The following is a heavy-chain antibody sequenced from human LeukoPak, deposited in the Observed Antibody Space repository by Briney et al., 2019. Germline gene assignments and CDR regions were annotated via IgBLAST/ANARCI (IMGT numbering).Heavy chain of an antibody. J-gene: IGHJ4*02. Sequence: SETLSLTCTVSVDSINSYYWSWIRQPPGKGLEWIGHISDSGNTNYSPSLKSRVTISRDTSKSQLSLQLTSVTAADTAVYYCARRSNWGSFFPFDYWGRGTLVTVSS. D-gene: IGHD3-16*01. CDR2: ISDSGNT. CDR1: VDSINSYY. V-gene: IGHV4-59*08. CDR3: ARRSNWGSFFPFDY.